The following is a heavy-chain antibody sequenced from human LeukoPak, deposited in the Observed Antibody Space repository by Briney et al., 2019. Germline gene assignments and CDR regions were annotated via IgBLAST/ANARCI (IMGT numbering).Heavy chain of an antibody. CDR3: TRAVAAADFSPGY. CDR1: GFTFSSYS. J-gene: IGHJ4*02. Sequence: GGSLRLSCAASGFTFSSYSMNWVRQAPGKGLEWVSCISSSSTYIYYADSVKGRFTISRDNAKNSVYLQMNSLRAEDTAVYYCTRAVAAADFSPGYWGQGTLVTVSS. D-gene: IGHD6-13*01. V-gene: IGHV3-21*01. CDR2: ISSSSTYI.